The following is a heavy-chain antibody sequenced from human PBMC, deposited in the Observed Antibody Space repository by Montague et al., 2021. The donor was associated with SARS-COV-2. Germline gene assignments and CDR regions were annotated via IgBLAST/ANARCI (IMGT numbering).Heavy chain of an antibody. D-gene: IGHD3-16*02. J-gene: IGHJ4*02. V-gene: IGHV4-39*01. CDR3: ARLGITLGGVIVIRYYFDF. CDR1: GASRSTKNYY. Sequence: SETLSLTCTFSGASRSTKNYYWGWIRQPPGTGLEWIGSISYSATSYSNPSLKSRVTMSVDTSRNRLSLNLSSVTVADTAVYYCARLGITLGGVIVIRYYFDFWGQGTLVTVSS. CDR2: ISYSATS.